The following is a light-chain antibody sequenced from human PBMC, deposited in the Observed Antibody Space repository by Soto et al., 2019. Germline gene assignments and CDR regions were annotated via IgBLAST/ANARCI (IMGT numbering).Light chain of an antibody. V-gene: IGKV1-5*01. CDR3: QQYYDYWT. CDR1: QSVTYW. CDR2: AAS. Sequence: DIQMTQSPSTLSASVGDRVTITCRASQSVTYWLAWFQQKPGKAPKLLISAASNLESGVPSRFSGSGSGTEFILTISSLQPDASATYYCQQYYDYWTFGQGTRVEV. J-gene: IGKJ1*01.